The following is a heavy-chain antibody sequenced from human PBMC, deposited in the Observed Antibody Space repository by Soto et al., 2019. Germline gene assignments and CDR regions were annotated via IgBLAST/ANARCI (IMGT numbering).Heavy chain of an antibody. D-gene: IGHD6-13*01. CDR2: ITASGDGT. CDR3: ARGPYSSTWYGDS. CDR1: GFTFSRYA. V-gene: IGHV3-23*01. Sequence: PGGSLRLSCAASGFTFSRYAMSWVRQAPGKGLEWVSAITASGDGTYYADSVKGRFTISRDNSKNKLFLQMNSLRAEDTALHFCARGPYSSTWYGDSWGPGTLVTVSS. J-gene: IGHJ4*02.